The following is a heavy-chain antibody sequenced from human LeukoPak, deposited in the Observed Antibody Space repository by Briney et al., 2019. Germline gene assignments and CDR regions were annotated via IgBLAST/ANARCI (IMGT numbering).Heavy chain of an antibody. D-gene: IGHD3-10*01. Sequence: GASVKVSCKASGYTFTGYYMHWVRQAPGQGLEWMGWINPNSGGTNYAQKFQGRVTMTRDTSISTAYMELSRLRSDDTAVYYCARDRIWFGELLDYYYMDVWGKGTTVTVSS. V-gene: IGHV1-2*02. CDR1: GYTFTGYY. J-gene: IGHJ6*03. CDR2: INPNSGGT. CDR3: ARDRIWFGELLDYYYMDV.